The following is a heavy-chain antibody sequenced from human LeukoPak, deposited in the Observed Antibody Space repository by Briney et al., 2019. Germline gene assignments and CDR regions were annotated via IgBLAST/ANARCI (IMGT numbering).Heavy chain of an antibody. J-gene: IGHJ5*02. CDR2: ISGTGGAI. V-gene: IGHV3-48*02. CDR3: ARVLGGGWWFDP. CDR1: GFTFSSYS. D-gene: IGHD3-16*01. Sequence: QPGGSLRLSCAASGFTFSSYSMNWVRQAPGKGLEWLSYISGTGGAIYYADSVKGRFIISRDNAKNSLYLQMSSLRDEDTAVYYCARVLGGGWWFDPWGQGTLVTVSS.